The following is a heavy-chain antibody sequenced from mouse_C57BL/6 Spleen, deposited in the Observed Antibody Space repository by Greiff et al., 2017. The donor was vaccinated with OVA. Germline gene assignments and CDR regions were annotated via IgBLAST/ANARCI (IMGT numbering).Heavy chain of an antibody. D-gene: IGHD3-3*01. CDR2: IDPSDSYT. Sequence: QVQLQQPGAELVMPGASVKLSCKASGYTFTSYWMHWVKQRPGQGLEWIGEIDPSDSYTNYNQKFKGKSTLTVDKSSSTAYMQLSSLTSEDSAVYYCARGRDGGYFDVWGTGTTLTVSS. CDR3: ARGRDGGYFDV. CDR1: GYTFTSYW. V-gene: IGHV1-69*01. J-gene: IGHJ1*03.